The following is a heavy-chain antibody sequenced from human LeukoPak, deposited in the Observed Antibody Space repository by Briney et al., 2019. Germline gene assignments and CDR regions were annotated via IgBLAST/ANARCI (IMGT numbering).Heavy chain of an antibody. V-gene: IGHV4-4*02. D-gene: IGHD6-19*01. J-gene: IGHJ4*02. Sequence: SGTLSLTCAVSGGSISSSNWWSWVRQPPGKGLEWIGEIYHSGSTNYNPSLKSRVTIAVDKSKNQFSLKLSSVTAADTAVYYCAARAYSSGWRHFDYWGQGTLVTVSS. CDR2: IYHSGST. CDR3: AARAYSSGWRHFDY. CDR1: GGSISSSNW.